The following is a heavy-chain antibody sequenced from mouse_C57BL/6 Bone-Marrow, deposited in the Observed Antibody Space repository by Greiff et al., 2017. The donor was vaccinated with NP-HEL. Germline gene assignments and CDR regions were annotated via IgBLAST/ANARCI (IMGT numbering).Heavy chain of an antibody. CDR3: AIDSSGSLYYDAMDY. Sequence: ESGPGLVKPSQSLSLPCSVTGYSITSGYYWNWIRQFPGNQLEWMGYISYDGSNNSNPSLKNRISITRDTSKNQFFLKLNSVTTEDTATYYCAIDSSGSLYYDAMDYWGQGTSVTVSS. J-gene: IGHJ4*01. V-gene: IGHV3-6*01. CDR1: GYSITSGYY. CDR2: ISYDGSN. D-gene: IGHD3-2*02.